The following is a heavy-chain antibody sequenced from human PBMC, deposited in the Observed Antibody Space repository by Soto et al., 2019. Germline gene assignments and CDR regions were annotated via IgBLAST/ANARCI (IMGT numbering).Heavy chain of an antibody. V-gene: IGHV4-59*08. D-gene: IGHD3-3*01. J-gene: IGHJ6*03. CDR2: IYYSGST. Sequence: SETLSLTCTVSGGSISSYYWSWIRQPPGKGLEWIGYIYYSGSTNYNPSLKSRVTISVDTSKNQFSLKLSSVTAADTAVYYCARHAGSPYDFWSGYLGNYYYYYMDVWGKGTTVTVSS. CDR3: ARHAGSPYDFWSGYLGNYYYYYMDV. CDR1: GGSISSYY.